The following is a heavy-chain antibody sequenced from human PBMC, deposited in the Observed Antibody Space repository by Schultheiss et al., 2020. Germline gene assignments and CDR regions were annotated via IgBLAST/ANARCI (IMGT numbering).Heavy chain of an antibody. CDR1: GSTFTSYG. V-gene: IGHV1-18*01. CDR3: ARDLHWGQQLALDY. D-gene: IGHD6-13*01. CDR2: ISAYNGNT. Sequence: ASVKVSCKASGSTFTSYGISWVRQAPGQGLEWMGWISAYNGNTNYAQKLQGRVTMTTDTSTSTAYMELRSLRSDDTAVYYCARDLHWGQQLALDYWGQGTLVTVSS. J-gene: IGHJ4*02.